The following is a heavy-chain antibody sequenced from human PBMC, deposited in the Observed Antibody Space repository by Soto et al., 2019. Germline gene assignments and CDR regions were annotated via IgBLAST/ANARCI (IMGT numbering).Heavy chain of an antibody. CDR2: MYPGDSNI. J-gene: IGHJ4*02. CDR3: ARPRGLCSAGRCSDFDY. Sequence: PGQSLKISCKTSGYSFTNSWIGWVRQMPGKGLEWMGMMYPGDSNIRYGPSFQGHVTISADKSISTAYLQWSSLKASDTAMYYCARPRGLCSAGRCSDFDYWGQGTLVTVSS. V-gene: IGHV5-51*01. CDR1: GYSFTNSW. D-gene: IGHD2-15*01.